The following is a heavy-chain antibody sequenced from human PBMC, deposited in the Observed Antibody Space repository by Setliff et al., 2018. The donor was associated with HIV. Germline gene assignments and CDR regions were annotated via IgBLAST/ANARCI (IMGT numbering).Heavy chain of an antibody. V-gene: IGHV4-34*01. D-gene: IGHD6-13*01. Sequence: SQTLSLTCSLHLGTFTGYYWTWIRQPPGKGLEWIGGMNHSEGANYNPSLKGRVTISLDRSRSQFSLKLTSATAADTAVYYCARSGSSWYDYWGQGTLVTVSS. CDR2: MNHSEGA. CDR1: LGTFTGYY. CDR3: ARSGSSWYDY. J-gene: IGHJ4*02.